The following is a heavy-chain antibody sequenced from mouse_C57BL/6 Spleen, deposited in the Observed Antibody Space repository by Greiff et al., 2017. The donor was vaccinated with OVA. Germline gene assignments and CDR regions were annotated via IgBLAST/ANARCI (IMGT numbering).Heavy chain of an antibody. CDR2: IDPEDGDT. V-gene: IGHV14-1*01. Sequence: VHVKQSGAELVRPGASVKLSCTASGFNIKDYYMHWVKQRPEQGLEWIGRIDPEDGDTESAPKFQGKATMTADTSSNTAYLQLSSLTSEDTAVYYCTTVTTVVATRDYAMDYWGQGTSVTVSS. CDR3: TTVTTVVATRDYAMDY. J-gene: IGHJ4*01. CDR1: GFNIKDYY. D-gene: IGHD1-1*01.